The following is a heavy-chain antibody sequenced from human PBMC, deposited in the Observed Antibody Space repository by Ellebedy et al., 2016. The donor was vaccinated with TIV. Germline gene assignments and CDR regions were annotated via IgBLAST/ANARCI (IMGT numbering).Heavy chain of an antibody. Sequence: GESLKISCAASGFTFSSYAMSWVRQAPGKGLEWVSSISGNGGRIDYADSVKGRFTISRDNSNNSLYLQMNSLRAEDTAVYYCARDDDDILTGRNAMDVWGQGTTVTVSS. CDR1: GFTFSSYA. CDR3: ARDDDDILTGRNAMDV. CDR2: ISGNGGRI. J-gene: IGHJ6*02. D-gene: IGHD3-9*01. V-gene: IGHV3-23*01.